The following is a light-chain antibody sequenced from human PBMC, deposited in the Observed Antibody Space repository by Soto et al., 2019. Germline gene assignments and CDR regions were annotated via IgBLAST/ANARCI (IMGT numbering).Light chain of an antibody. CDR2: EGS. CDR1: SSDVGNYNL. CDR3: CSYAGSFTFDV. Sequence: QSALTQPASVSGSPGQSITISCTGTSSDVGNYNLVSWYQQFPGKAPKLIIYEGSRRPSGVSNRFSCSKSGNTASLTISGLQAEDEADYYCCSYAGSFTFDVFGGGTKLTVL. J-gene: IGLJ2*01. V-gene: IGLV2-23*03.